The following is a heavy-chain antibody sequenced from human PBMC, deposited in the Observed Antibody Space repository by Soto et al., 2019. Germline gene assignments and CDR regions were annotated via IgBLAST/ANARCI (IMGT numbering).Heavy chain of an antibody. CDR2: IYWDDDK. CDR1: GFSLSTSGVG. J-gene: IGHJ3*02. V-gene: IGHV2-5*02. CDR3: AHTPPQVAAAADAFDI. D-gene: IGHD6-13*01. Sequence: QITLKESGPTLVKPTQTLTLTCTFSGFSLSTSGVGVGWIRQPPGKALEWLALIYWDDDKRYSPSLKTRLTINKDTTKNQVVLTMTIMDPVDTATYYCAHTPPQVAAAADAFDIWGQGTMVTVSS.